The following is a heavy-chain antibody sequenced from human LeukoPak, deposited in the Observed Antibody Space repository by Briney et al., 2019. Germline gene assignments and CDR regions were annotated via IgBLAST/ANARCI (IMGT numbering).Heavy chain of an antibody. CDR1: GGSINSYY. V-gene: IGHV4-4*09. J-gene: IGHJ6*03. CDR3: AGGYYMDV. Sequence: TETLSLTCTVSGGSINSYYWSWIRQPPGKGLEWIGYIYTSGSTNYNPSLKSRVTISVDTSKNQFSLKLSSVTAADTAVYYCAGGYYMDVWGKGTTVTVSS. CDR2: IYTSGST.